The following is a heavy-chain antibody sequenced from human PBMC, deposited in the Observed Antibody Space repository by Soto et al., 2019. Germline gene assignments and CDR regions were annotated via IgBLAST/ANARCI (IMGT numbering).Heavy chain of an antibody. CDR2: IYYSGST. CDR1: GGSISSYY. CDR3: ARDPNWNRSGAFDY. Sequence: SETLSLTCTVSGGSISSYYWSWIRQPPGKGLEWIGYIYYSGSTNYNPSLKSRVTISVDTSKNQFSLKLSSVTAADTAVYYCARDPNWNRSGAFDYWGQGTLVTVSS. J-gene: IGHJ4*02. D-gene: IGHD1-1*01. V-gene: IGHV4-59*01.